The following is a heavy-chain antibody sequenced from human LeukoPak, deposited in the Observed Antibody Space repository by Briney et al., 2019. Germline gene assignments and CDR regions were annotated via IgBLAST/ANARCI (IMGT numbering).Heavy chain of an antibody. V-gene: IGHV3-30*18. CDR3: AKDHVTSSSWFPDY. CDR1: GFNFSTYG. CDR2: ISYDGINK. J-gene: IGHJ4*02. D-gene: IGHD6-13*01. Sequence: PGRSLRLSCAASGFNFSTYGMHWVRQAPGKGLEWVAVISYDGINKYYADSVKGRFTISRDNSKNILYLQMSSLRAEDTAVYYCAKDHVTSSSWFPDYWGQGTLVTVSS.